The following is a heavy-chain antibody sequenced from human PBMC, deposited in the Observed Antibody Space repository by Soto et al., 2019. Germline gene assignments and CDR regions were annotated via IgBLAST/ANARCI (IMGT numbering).Heavy chain of an antibody. J-gene: IGHJ3*02. CDR2: IIPIFGTA. Sequence: SVKVSCKASGGTFSSYAISWVRQAPGQGLEWMGGIIPIFGTANYAQQFQGRVTITADESTSTAYMELSSLRSEDTAVYYCASPRTISYSGSYSGFAAFDIWGQ. V-gene: IGHV1-69*13. CDR1: GGTFSSYA. D-gene: IGHD1-26*01. CDR3: ASPRTISYSGSYSGFAAFDI.